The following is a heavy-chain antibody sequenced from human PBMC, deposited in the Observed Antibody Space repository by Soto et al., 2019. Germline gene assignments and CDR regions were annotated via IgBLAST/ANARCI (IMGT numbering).Heavy chain of an antibody. CDR1: GYTFTGSY. J-gene: IGHJ6*02. D-gene: IGHD3-9*01. V-gene: IGHV1-2*04. CDR3: ARGYDILTGLSWEANYGMDV. CDR2: INPNSGGT. Sequence: ASVKVSCKASGYTFTGSYMHWVRQAPGQGLEWMGWINPNSGGTNYAQKFQGWVTMTRDTSISTAYMELSRLRSDDTAVYYCARGYDILTGLSWEANYGMDVWGQGTTVTVSS.